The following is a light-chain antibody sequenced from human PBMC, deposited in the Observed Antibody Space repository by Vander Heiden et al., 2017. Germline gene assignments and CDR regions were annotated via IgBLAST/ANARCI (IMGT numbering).Light chain of an antibody. CDR1: SSDVGGYNY. J-gene: IGLJ1*01. V-gene: IGLV2-8*01. CDR3: SSYAGSNILYV. CDR2: DVS. Sequence: QSALTQPPSASGSPGQSVTISCTGTSSDVGGYNYVSWYQQHPGKAPKLMIYDVSRRPSWVPDRFSGYKSGNTASLTVSGLQAEDEADYYCSSYAGSNILYVFGTGTKVTVL.